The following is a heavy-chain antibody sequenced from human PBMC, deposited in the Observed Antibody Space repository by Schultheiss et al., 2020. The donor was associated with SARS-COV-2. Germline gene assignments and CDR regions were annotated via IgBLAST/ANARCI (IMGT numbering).Heavy chain of an antibody. CDR2: IYYSGST. J-gene: IGHJ6*03. CDR3: ARVPSWDWNYRDYYYYYMDV. D-gene: IGHD1-7*01. CDR1: GGSISSSSYY. V-gene: IGHV4-39*01. Sequence: SETLSLTCTVSGGSISSSSYYWGWIRQPPGKGLEWIGSIYYSGSTYYNPSLKSRVTISVDTSKNQFSLKLSSVTAADTAVYYCARVPSWDWNYRDYYYYYMDVWGKGTTVTVSS.